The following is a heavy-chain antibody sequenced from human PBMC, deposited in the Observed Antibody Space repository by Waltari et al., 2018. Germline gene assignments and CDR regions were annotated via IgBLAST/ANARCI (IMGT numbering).Heavy chain of an antibody. J-gene: IGHJ4*02. D-gene: IGHD2-15*01. CDR1: GFTFSSYA. CDR3: AATPRSGADYLIFDH. CDR2: ISGSGDKT. V-gene: IGHV3-23*01. Sequence: DVQLLESEGGLVQPGGSLRLSCAASGFTFSSYAMSWVRQAPGKGLEWVSVISGSGDKTYYADSVKGRFTISRDNSKNTMYVQIDSLRAEDTAIYYCAATPRSGADYLIFDHWGQGTLVTVSS.